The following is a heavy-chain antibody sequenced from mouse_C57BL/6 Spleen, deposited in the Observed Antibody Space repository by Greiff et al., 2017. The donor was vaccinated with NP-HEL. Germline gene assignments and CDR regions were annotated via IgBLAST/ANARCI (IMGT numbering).Heavy chain of an antibody. V-gene: IGHV1-55*01. CDR3: ARSGPYSEAMDY. CDR1: GYTFTSYW. J-gene: IGHJ4*01. Sequence: QVQLQQPGAELVKPGASVKMSCKASGYTFTSYWITWVKQRPGQGLEWIGDIYPGSGNTNYNEKFKSKATLTVDTSSSTAYMQLSSLTSEDSAVYYCARSGPYSEAMDYWGQGTSVTVSS. D-gene: IGHD1-1*01. CDR2: IYPGSGNT.